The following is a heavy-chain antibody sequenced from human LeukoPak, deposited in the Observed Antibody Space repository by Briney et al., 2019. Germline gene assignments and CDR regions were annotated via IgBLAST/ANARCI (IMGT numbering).Heavy chain of an antibody. CDR1: GYTFTSYS. Sequence: ASVKVSCKASGYTFTSYSMNWVRQAPGQGLEYMGWINANTGNPTYAQGFTGRFVFSLDTSVSTAYLQISSLKAEDTAVYYCATPYYYDSSGYYQALDYWGQGTLVTVSS. V-gene: IGHV7-4-1*02. D-gene: IGHD3-22*01. CDR2: INANTGNP. J-gene: IGHJ4*02. CDR3: ATPYYYDSSGYYQALDY.